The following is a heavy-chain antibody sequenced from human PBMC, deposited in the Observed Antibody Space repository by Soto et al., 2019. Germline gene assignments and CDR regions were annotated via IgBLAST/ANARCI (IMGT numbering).Heavy chain of an antibody. D-gene: IGHD3-22*01. CDR3: ARDNYDSSGDCPAFDI. CDR2: IYYSGST. CDR1: GGSISSGGYS. V-gene: IGHV4-31*03. Sequence: QVQLQESGPGLVKPSQTLSLPCTVSGGSISSGGYSWSWIRQHPGKGLEWIGYIYYSGSTYYNPSLKSRVTISVDTSKNQFSLKLSSVTAADTAVYYCARDNYDSSGDCPAFDIWGQGTMVTVSS. J-gene: IGHJ3*02.